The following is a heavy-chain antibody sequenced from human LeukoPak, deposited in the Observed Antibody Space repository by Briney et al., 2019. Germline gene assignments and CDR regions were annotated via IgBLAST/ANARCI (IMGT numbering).Heavy chain of an antibody. D-gene: IGHD3-22*01. CDR2: IYTSGST. Sequence: PSETLSLTCTVSGGSISSYYWSWLRQPAGKGLEWIGRIYTSGSTNYNPSPKSRVTMSVDTSKNQFSLKLSSVTAADTAVYYCARVNSYYYDSSGYYIFDYWGQGTLVTVSS. CDR1: GGSISSYY. V-gene: IGHV4-4*07. CDR3: ARVNSYYYDSSGYYIFDY. J-gene: IGHJ4*02.